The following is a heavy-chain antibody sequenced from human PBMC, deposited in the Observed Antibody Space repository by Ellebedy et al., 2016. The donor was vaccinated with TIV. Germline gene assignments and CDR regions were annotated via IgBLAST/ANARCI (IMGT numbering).Heavy chain of an antibody. Sequence: GESLKISXSASGFTFSSYAMHWVRQAPGKGLEYVSAISSNGGSTYYADFVKGRFTISRDNSKNTLYRQMSNLRAEDTAVYYGVKKNSGYYHWGQGTLVTVSS. V-gene: IGHV3-64D*06. J-gene: IGHJ5*02. CDR1: GFTFSSYA. CDR3: VKKNSGYYH. CDR2: ISSNGGST. D-gene: IGHD3-22*01.